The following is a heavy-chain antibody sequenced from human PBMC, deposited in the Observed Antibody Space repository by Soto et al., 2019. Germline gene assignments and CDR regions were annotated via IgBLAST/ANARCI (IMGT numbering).Heavy chain of an antibody. Sequence: SETLSLTCTVSGGSISSGDYYWSWIRQPPGKGLEWIGYIYYSGSTYYNPSLKSRVTISVDTSKNQFSLKLSSVTAADTAVYYCARVQVYYDSSGYIDYWGQGTLVTVSS. CDR1: GGSISSGDYY. D-gene: IGHD3-22*01. J-gene: IGHJ4*02. CDR3: ARVQVYYDSSGYIDY. V-gene: IGHV4-30-4*01. CDR2: IYYSGST.